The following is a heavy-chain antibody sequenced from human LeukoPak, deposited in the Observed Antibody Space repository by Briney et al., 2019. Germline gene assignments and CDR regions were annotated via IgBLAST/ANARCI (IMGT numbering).Heavy chain of an antibody. CDR1: GFTFSSYS. V-gene: IGHV3-48*01. CDR3: AKTALDGSAYIYYMDV. J-gene: IGHJ6*03. CDR2: ISSSSSTI. Sequence: GGSLRLSCAASGFTFSSYSMNWVRQAPGKGLEWVSYISSSSSTIYYADSVKGRFTISRDNAKNSLYLQMNSLRAEDTAVYYCAKTALDGSAYIYYMDVWGKGTTVTISS. D-gene: IGHD3-10*01.